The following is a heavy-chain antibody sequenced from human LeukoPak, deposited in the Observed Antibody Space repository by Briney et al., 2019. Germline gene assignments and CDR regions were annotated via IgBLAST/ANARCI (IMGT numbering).Heavy chain of an antibody. CDR1: GFTFSSYS. V-gene: IGHV3-21*04. CDR3: ARDRLEAVVGIFDY. CDR2: ISSSSDYI. J-gene: IGHJ4*02. D-gene: IGHD6-13*01. Sequence: TGGSLRLSCVASGFTFSSYSMNWVRQAPGKGLEWVSSISSSSDYIYYEDSMKGRFTISRDNAKNSLYLQMNSLRAEDTAVYYCARDRLEAVVGIFDYWGQGTLVTVSS.